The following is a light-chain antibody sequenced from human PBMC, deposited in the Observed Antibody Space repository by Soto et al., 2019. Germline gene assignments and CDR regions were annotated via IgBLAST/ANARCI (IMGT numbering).Light chain of an antibody. CDR2: DAS. Sequence: EIVLTQSPATLSLSPGERATLSCRDSQSVSSYLAWYQQKPGQAPRLLIYDASNRATGIPARFSGSGSGTDFTLTISSLEPEDFAVYYCQHRSNWPITFGGGTKVEIK. CDR3: QHRSNWPIT. V-gene: IGKV3-11*01. J-gene: IGKJ4*01. CDR1: QSVSSY.